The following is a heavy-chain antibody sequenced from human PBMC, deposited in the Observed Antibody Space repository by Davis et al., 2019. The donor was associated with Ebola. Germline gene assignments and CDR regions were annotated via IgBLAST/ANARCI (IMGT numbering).Heavy chain of an antibody. CDR1: GFTFSSYS. D-gene: IGHD2-2*03. J-gene: IGHJ4*02. CDR2: ISSSSSYI. CDR3: ARGGYCSSTSCYGSDY. Sequence: GESLKISCAASGFTFSSYSMNWVRQAPGKGLEWVSSISSSSSYIYYADSVKGRFTISRDNAKNSLYLQMNSLRAEDTAVYYCARGGYCSSTSCYGSDYWGQGTLVTVSS. V-gene: IGHV3-21*01.